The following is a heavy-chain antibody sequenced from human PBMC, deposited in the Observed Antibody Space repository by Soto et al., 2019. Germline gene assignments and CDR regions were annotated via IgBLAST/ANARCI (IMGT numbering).Heavy chain of an antibody. CDR3: AITPPGGDYGYFDY. D-gene: IGHD4-17*01. CDR1: GFTVSNNY. CDR2: IYSGGST. Sequence: GGSLRLSCAASGFTVSNNYMSWVRQAPGKGLEWVSIIYSGGSTYYADSVKGRFTISRDNSKNTLYLQMNSLRAEDTAVYYCAITPPGGDYGYFDYWGQGTLVTVSS. V-gene: IGHV3-53*01. J-gene: IGHJ4*02.